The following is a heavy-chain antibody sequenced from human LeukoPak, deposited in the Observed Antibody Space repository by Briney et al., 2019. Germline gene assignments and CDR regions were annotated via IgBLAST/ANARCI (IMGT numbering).Heavy chain of an antibody. V-gene: IGHV3-23*01. CDR3: IGWPRDGFDI. J-gene: IGHJ3*02. CDR1: GFTFSDYA. Sequence: GGSLRLSWAASGFTFSDYAMNWVRQAPGKGLYWVSTISGSGNSTYYADSVKGRFTISRDNSKKTLYLQMNSLKTEDTAVYYWIGWPRDGFDIWGQGTMVTVSS. CDR2: ISGSGNST.